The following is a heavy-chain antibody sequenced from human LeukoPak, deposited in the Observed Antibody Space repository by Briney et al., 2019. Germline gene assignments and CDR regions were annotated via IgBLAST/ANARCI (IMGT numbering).Heavy chain of an antibody. Sequence: SETLSLTCAVYGGSFSGYYWSWIRQPPGKGLEWIGEINHSGSTNYNPSLKSRVTISVDTSKNQFSLKLSSVTAADTAVYYCARTYYDFWRGALMSWFDPWGQGTLVTVSS. J-gene: IGHJ5*02. CDR3: ARTYYDFWRGALMSWFDP. CDR1: GGSFSGYY. V-gene: IGHV4-34*01. D-gene: IGHD3-3*01. CDR2: INHSGST.